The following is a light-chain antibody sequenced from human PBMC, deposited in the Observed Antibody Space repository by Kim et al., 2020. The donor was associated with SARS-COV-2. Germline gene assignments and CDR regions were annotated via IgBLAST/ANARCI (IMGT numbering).Light chain of an antibody. CDR2: KDS. V-gene: IGLV3-25*03. CDR1: ALPKQY. Sequence: PGQTAKITCSGDALPKQYAYWYQQKPGQAPVLVIYKDSERPSGIPERFSGSSSGTTVTLTISGVQAEDEADYYCQSADSSGISWVFGGGTQLTVL. CDR3: QSADSSGISWV. J-gene: IGLJ3*02.